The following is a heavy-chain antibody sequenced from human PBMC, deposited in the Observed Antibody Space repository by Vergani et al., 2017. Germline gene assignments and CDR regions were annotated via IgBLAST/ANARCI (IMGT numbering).Heavy chain of an antibody. Sequence: EVQLLESGGGLVQPGGSLRLSCAASGFTFSSYAMSWVRQAPGKGLEWVSAISGSGGSTYYADSVKGRFTIARDNSKNTLYLQMNSLRAEDTAVYYCAKDRASRVGATYVDYWGQGTLVTVSS. J-gene: IGHJ4*02. CDR3: AKDRASRVGATYVDY. CDR2: ISGSGGST. CDR1: GFTFSSYA. D-gene: IGHD1-26*01. V-gene: IGHV3-23*01.